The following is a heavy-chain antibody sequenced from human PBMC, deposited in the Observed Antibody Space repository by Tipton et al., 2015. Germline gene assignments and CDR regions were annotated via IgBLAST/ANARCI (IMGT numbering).Heavy chain of an antibody. Sequence: SLRLSCAVSEFTFSNFWMSWVRQAPGKGLEWVGQINQDGPETYYGDSVKGRFTIARDNAKNSLFLQSNSLRAEDTAVYFCARDNSVTTFDYWGQGTLVTVSS. CDR3: ARDNSVTTFDY. V-gene: IGHV3-7*01. CDR2: INQDGPET. CDR1: EFTFSNFW. J-gene: IGHJ4*02. D-gene: IGHD4-11*01.